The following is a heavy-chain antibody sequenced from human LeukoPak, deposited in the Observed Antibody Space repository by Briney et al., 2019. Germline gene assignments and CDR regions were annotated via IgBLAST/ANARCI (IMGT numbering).Heavy chain of an antibody. J-gene: IGHJ4*02. Sequence: PGGSLRLSCAASGFTFSNAWMSWVRQAPGKGLEWVGRIKSKTDGGTTDYAAPVKGRFTISRDDSKNTLHLQMNSLKTEDTAVYYCTTDEGGYYYDSSGYRNVYWGQGTLVTVSS. CDR1: GFTFSNAW. D-gene: IGHD3-22*01. CDR2: IKSKTDGGTT. V-gene: IGHV3-15*01. CDR3: TTDEGGYYYDSSGYRNVY.